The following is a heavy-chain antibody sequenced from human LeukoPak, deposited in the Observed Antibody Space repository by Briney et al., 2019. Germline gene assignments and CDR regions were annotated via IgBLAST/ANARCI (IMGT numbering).Heavy chain of an antibody. CDR2: ISYDGSNK. Sequence: GRSLRLSCAASGFTFSSYAMHWVRQAPGKGLEWVAVISYDGSNKYYADSVKGRFTISRDNSKNTLYLQMNSLRAEDTAVYYCARDGQGANHYYDSSGYYPDYWGQGTLVTVSS. CDR1: GFTFSSYA. CDR3: ARDGQGANHYYDSSGYYPDY. V-gene: IGHV3-30*04. J-gene: IGHJ4*02. D-gene: IGHD3-22*01.